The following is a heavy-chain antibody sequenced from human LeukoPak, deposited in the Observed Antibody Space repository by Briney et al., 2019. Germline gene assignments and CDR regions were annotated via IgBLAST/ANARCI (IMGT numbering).Heavy chain of an antibody. CDR1: GFTFSSYE. V-gene: IGHV3-48*03. J-gene: IGHJ4*02. Sequence: GGSLRLSCAASGFTFSSYEMNWVRQAPGKGLEWVSYISSSGSTIYYADSVKGRFTISRDNAKNSLCLQMNSLRAEDTAVYYCARADPLMATVPFDYWGQGTLVTVSS. CDR2: ISSSGSTI. CDR3: ARADPLMATVPFDY. D-gene: IGHD5-24*01.